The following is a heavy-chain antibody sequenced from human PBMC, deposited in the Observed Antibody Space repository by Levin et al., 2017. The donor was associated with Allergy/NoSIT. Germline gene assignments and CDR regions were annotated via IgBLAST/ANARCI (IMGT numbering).Heavy chain of an antibody. Sequence: GGSLRLSCAASGFTFSDYYMSWIRQAPGKGLEWVSYISSSSSYTNYADSVKGRFTISRDNAKNSLYLQMNSLRAEDTAVYYCARDAVVVPAAMRTHDYYYYYMDVWGKGTTVTVSS. CDR2: ISSSSSYT. V-gene: IGHV3-11*05. CDR3: ARDAVVVPAAMRTHDYYYYYMDV. D-gene: IGHD2-2*01. J-gene: IGHJ6*03. CDR1: GFTFSDYY.